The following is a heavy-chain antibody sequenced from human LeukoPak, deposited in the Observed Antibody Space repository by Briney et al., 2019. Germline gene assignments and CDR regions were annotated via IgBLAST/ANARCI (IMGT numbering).Heavy chain of an antibody. CDR1: GGSITAGNHH. D-gene: IGHD3-16*01. CDR3: ARLNPGYVTAPHDS. J-gene: IGHJ5*01. V-gene: IGHV4-39*01. CDR2: VYYSGSI. Sequence: SETLSLTCTVSGGSITAGNHHWGWIRPPPGKGLEWFGSVYYSGSIFSDTSHKSRVTISGDTSKNQFSLSLSSVTAADTAVYYCARLNPGYVTAPHDSWGQGMLVTVSS.